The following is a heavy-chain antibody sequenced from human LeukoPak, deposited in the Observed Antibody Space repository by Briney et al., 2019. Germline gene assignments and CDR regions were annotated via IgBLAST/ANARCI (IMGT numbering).Heavy chain of an antibody. D-gene: IGHD3-16*01. CDR1: GGSISNYY. Sequence: PSETLSLTCTVSGGSISNYYWSWIRQPPGKGREWIGYIYYSGSTDYNPALKSRGDITVDTSKNQFSLKLSSGAAADTAVYYCARWFDWGGFDYWGQGTLVTVSS. J-gene: IGHJ4*02. CDR3: ARWFDWGGFDY. V-gene: IGHV4-59*01. CDR2: IYYSGST.